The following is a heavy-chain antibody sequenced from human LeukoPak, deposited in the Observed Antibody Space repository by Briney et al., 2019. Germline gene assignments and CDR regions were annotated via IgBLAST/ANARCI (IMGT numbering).Heavy chain of an antibody. J-gene: IGHJ3*02. V-gene: IGHV3-21*01. Sequence: GGSLRLSCAASGFTFDDYGMSWVRQAPGKGLEWVSSISISSNYIYYADSVKGRFTISRDNAKNSLYLQVNSLRAEDTAVYYCARGSRFGVVGRDAFDIWGQGTVVTVSS. D-gene: IGHD3-3*01. CDR2: ISISSNYI. CDR3: ARGSRFGVVGRDAFDI. CDR1: GFTFDDYG.